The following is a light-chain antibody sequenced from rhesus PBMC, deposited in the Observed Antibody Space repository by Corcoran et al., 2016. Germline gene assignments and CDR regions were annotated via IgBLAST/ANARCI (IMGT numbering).Light chain of an antibody. J-gene: IGKJ1*01. CDR2: DAS. Sequence: EIVLTQSPATLSLSPGERATLSCRASQSVRSSLAWYQQKPGQAPRLLSYDASNRATGIPDRFSGRWSGTDFTLTVSSLEPEDVGVDYGQQYNKRPWPFGQGTKVEI. V-gene: IGKV3-35*01. CDR1: QSVRSS. CDR3: QQYNKRPWP.